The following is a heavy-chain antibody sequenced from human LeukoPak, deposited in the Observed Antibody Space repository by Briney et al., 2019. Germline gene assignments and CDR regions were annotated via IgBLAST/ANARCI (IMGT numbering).Heavy chain of an antibody. D-gene: IGHD1-1*01. J-gene: IGHJ4*02. CDR2: TYYRSRWYN. V-gene: IGHV6-1*01. CDR3: AKLGGNFVDF. CDR1: GDSVSSNNAA. Sequence: SQTLSLTCAIPGDSVSSNNAAWNWIRQSPSRGLEWLGRTYYRSRWYNDYAVSVKGRITISPDTSRNQFSLHLNSVTPEDTAVYYCAKLGGNFVDFWGQGTLVTVSS.